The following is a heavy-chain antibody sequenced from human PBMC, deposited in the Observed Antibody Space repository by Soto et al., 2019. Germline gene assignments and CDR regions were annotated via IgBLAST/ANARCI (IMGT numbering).Heavy chain of an antibody. Sequence: SGPRLVNPTQTLRLTCTFSGFSLSASGMCVSWIRQPPGKALEWLALIDWDDDKYYSTSLKTRLTISKDTSKNQVVLTMTNMDPVDTATYYCARIQGRSGKVDYWGQGTLVTVSS. V-gene: IGHV2-70*01. D-gene: IGHD6-25*01. CDR3: ARIQGRSGKVDY. J-gene: IGHJ4*02. CDR2: IDWDDDK. CDR1: GFSLSASGMC.